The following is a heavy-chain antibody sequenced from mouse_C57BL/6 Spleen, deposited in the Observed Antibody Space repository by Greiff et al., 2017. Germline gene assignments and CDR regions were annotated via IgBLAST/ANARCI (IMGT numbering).Heavy chain of an antibody. CDR1: GYTFTTYP. CDR2: FHPFNDDT. V-gene: IGHV1-47*01. J-gene: IGHJ4*01. CDR3: AKYGNYGAMDY. Sequence: VKLQESGAELVKPGASVKMSCKASGYTFTTYPIEWMKQNHGKSLEWIGNFHPFNDDTKYNEKFKGKATLTVEKSSSTVYLELSRLTSDDSAVYYCAKYGNYGAMDYWGQGTSVTVSS. D-gene: IGHD2-1*01.